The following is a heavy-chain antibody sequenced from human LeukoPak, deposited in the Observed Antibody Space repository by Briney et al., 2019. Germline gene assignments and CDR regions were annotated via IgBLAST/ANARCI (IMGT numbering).Heavy chain of an antibody. Sequence: SETLSLTCTVSGGSMSSYYWSWIRQPAGKGLEWIGRIYTSGSTNYNPSLKSRVTMSVDTSKNQFSLKLSSVTAADTAVYYCARDNGGATIGQFDYWGQGTLVTVSS. CDR1: GGSMSSYY. J-gene: IGHJ4*02. D-gene: IGHD1-26*01. CDR3: ARDNGGATIGQFDY. V-gene: IGHV4-4*07. CDR2: IYTSGST.